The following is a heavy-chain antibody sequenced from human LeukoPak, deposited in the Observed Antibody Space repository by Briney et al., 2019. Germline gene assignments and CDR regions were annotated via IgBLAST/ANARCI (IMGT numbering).Heavy chain of an antibody. CDR1: GGSVSSYY. V-gene: IGHV4-59*02. CDR2: IYYSGST. CDR3: ARGTYYQYNWFDP. Sequence: SETLSLTCTVSGGSVSSYYWSWIRQPPGKGLEWIGYIYYSGSTNYNPSLKSRVTISVDTSKNQFSLKLSSVTAADTAVYYCARGTYYQYNWFDPWGQGTLVTVSS. D-gene: IGHD3-22*01. J-gene: IGHJ5*02.